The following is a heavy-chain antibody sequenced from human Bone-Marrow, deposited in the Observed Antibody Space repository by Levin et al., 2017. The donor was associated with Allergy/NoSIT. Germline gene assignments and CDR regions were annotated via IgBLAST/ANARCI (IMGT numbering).Heavy chain of an antibody. CDR1: GFTFSSYG. CDR2: IWYDGSNK. CDR3: ARDQITIFPKYYYYGMDV. D-gene: IGHD3-3*01. V-gene: IGHV3-33*01. J-gene: IGHJ6*02. Sequence: PGGSLRLSCAASGFTFSSYGMHWVRQAPGKGLEWVAVIWYDGSNKYYADSVKGRFTISRDNSKNTLYLQMNSLRAEDTAVYYCARDQITIFPKYYYYGMDVWGQGTTVTVSS.